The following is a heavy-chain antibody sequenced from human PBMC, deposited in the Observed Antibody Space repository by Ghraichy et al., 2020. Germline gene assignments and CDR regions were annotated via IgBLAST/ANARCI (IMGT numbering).Heavy chain of an antibody. J-gene: IGHJ4*02. D-gene: IGHD3-3*01. Sequence: GGSLRLSCAASGFTFSSYAMSWVRQAPGKGLEWVSAISGSGGSTYYADSVKGRFTISRDNSKNTLYLQMNSLRAEDTAVYYCAKENTLWSGYYTSGSFDYWGQGTLVTVSS. CDR2: ISGSGGST. V-gene: IGHV3-23*01. CDR1: GFTFSSYA. CDR3: AKENTLWSGYYTSGSFDY.